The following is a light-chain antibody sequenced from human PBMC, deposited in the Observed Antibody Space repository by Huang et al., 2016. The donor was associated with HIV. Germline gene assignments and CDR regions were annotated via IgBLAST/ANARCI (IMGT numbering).Light chain of an antibody. CDR2: WAS. V-gene: IGKV4-1*01. CDR3: QQYYSTPQT. J-gene: IGKJ2*01. Sequence: DIVMIQSPASLAVSLGERATINCKSSRNLLYTPKTKNYLAWYQQKPGQPPKLLFYWASTRESGVPERFSGGGSGTDFTLTINSLQAEDVAVYYCQQYYSTPQTFGQGTKLEIK. CDR1: RNLLYTPKTKNY.